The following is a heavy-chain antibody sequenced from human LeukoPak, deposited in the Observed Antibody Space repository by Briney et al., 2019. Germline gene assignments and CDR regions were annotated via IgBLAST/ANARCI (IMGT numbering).Heavy chain of an antibody. J-gene: IGHJ4*02. CDR1: GGSISSYY. Sequence: SETLSLTCTVSGGSISSYYWSWIRQPPGKGLEWIGYIYYSGSTNYNPSLKSRVTISVDTSKNQFSLKLSSVTAADTAVYYCASHRPYGSGSYGSWGQGTLVTVSS. CDR3: ASHRPYGSGSYGS. D-gene: IGHD3-10*01. CDR2: IYYSGST. V-gene: IGHV4-59*01.